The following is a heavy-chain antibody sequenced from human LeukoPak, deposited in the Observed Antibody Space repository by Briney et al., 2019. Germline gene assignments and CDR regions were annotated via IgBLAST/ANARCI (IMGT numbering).Heavy chain of an antibody. D-gene: IGHD3-10*01. V-gene: IGHV4-31*03. CDR2: IYYSGST. J-gene: IGHJ6*02. CDR1: GGSIRSAGYY. CDR3: ARDAEYYYGSGGYSSGIDV. Sequence: KPSETLSLTCTVSGGSIRSAGYYWSWIRQHPGKGLEWIGYIYYSGSTYYNPSLKSRVTISEDTSKNQFSLKLSPVTAADTAVYYCARDAEYYYGSGGYSSGIDVWGQGTTVTVSS.